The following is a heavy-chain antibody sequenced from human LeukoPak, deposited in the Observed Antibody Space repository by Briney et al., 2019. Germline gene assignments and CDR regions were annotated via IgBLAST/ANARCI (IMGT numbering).Heavy chain of an antibody. J-gene: IGHJ4*02. D-gene: IGHD1-1*01. CDR2: INSDGSTT. CDR1: GFTFSRYW. V-gene: IGHV3-74*01. Sequence: GGSLRLSCVASGFTFSRYWMHWVRQAPGKGLVWVSRINSDGSTTIYADSVKGRFTISRDNSKNTLYLQMNSLRAEDTALYYCANEVRPNDYWGQGTLVTVSS. CDR3: ANEVRPNDY.